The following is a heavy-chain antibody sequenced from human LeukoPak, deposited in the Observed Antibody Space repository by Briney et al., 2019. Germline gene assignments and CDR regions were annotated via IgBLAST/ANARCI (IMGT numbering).Heavy chain of an antibody. CDR2: ISWNSGSI. D-gene: IGHD2-15*01. CDR3: ARIVVVAATSYFDY. J-gene: IGHJ4*02. CDR1: GFTFDDYA. Sequence: GGSLRLSCAASGFTFDDYAMHWVRQAPGKGLEWVSGISWNSGSIGYADSVKGRFTISRDNAKNSLYLQMNSLRAEDTAVYYCARIVVVAATSYFDYWGQGTLVTVSS. V-gene: IGHV3-9*01.